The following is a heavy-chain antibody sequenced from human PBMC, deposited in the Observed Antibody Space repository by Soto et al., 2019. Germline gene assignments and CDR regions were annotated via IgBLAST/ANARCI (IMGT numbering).Heavy chain of an antibody. V-gene: IGHV1-3*01. CDR2: INADNGDT. Sequence: ASVKVSCKASGYTFTIYPMHWVRQAPGQGLEWMGWINADNGDTKYSQKFQGRVTITRDTSASTAYMELSSLRSEDTAVYYCARDWTHYDSSGPGDYWGQGTLVTVSS. J-gene: IGHJ4*02. CDR1: GYTFTIYP. CDR3: ARDWTHYDSSGPGDY. D-gene: IGHD3-22*01.